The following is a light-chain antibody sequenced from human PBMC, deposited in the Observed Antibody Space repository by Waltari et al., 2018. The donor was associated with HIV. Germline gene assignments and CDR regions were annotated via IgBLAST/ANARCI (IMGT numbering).Light chain of an antibody. J-gene: IGLJ3*02. V-gene: IGLV2-14*01. CDR3: ASYTANHTVM. Sequence: SALTQPASVSGFPGQSITISCTGADSDFGFYNFVSWYQQRPGQVPQVILYEVDSRASGVSDRFSGSKSGNTASLTISGLQTEDEADYYCASYTANHTVMFGGGTKVTVL. CDR1: DSDFGFYNF. CDR2: EVD.